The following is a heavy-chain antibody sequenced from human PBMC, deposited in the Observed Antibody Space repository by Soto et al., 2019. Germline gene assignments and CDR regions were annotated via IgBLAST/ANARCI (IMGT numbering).Heavy chain of an antibody. V-gene: IGHV3-30-3*01. J-gene: IGHJ4*02. CDR1: GFTFSSYA. CDR2: ISYDGSNK. D-gene: IGHD6-13*01. Sequence: GGSLRLSCAASGFTFSSYAMHWVRQAPGKGLEWVAVISYDGSNKYYADSVKGRFTISRDNSKNTLYLKMNSLRADVSAVYYCARDHIAAAGLFDYWGQGTLVTVSS. CDR3: ARDHIAAAGLFDY.